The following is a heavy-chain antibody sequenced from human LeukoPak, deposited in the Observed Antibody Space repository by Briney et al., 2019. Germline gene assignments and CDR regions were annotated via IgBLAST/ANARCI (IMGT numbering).Heavy chain of an antibody. CDR3: AKANGGGHYYYYGMDV. V-gene: IGHV3-30*18. CDR1: GFTFSSYG. D-gene: IGHD3-16*01. Sequence: GGSLRLSCEGSGFTFSSYGMHWVRQAPGKGLEWVAVISYDGSNKYYADSVKGRFTISRDNSKNTLYLQMNSLRAEDTAVYYCAKANGGGHYYYYGMDVWGQGTTVTVSS. CDR2: ISYDGSNK. J-gene: IGHJ6*02.